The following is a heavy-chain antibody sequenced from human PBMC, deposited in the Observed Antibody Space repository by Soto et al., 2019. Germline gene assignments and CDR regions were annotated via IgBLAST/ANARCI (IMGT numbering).Heavy chain of an antibody. CDR1: GDSISSGNYY. CDR2: IYYSGST. D-gene: IGHD5-18*01. J-gene: IGHJ4*02. Sequence: SETLSLTCTVSGDSISSGNYYWSWIRQHPGKGLEWIGYIYYSGSTYYNPSLKSRVTISVDTSKNHFSLRLTSVAAADTAVYYCARLYTYGYYHFDYWGQGSLVTVSS. V-gene: IGHV4-31*03. CDR3: ARLYTYGYYHFDY.